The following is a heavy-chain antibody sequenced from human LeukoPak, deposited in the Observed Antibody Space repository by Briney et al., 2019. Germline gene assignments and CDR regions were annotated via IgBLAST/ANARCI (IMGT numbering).Heavy chain of an antibody. Sequence: GGSLRLSCAASGFTFSSNWMHWVRQAPGKGLVWVSRITSDGSSTSYADSVKGRFTISRDNAKNTLYLQMNSLRAEDTAVYYCARDQVGVTPLDYWGQGTLVTVSA. CDR2: ITSDGSST. V-gene: IGHV3-74*01. CDR3: ARDQVGVTPLDY. CDR1: GFTFSSNW. D-gene: IGHD1-26*01. J-gene: IGHJ4*02.